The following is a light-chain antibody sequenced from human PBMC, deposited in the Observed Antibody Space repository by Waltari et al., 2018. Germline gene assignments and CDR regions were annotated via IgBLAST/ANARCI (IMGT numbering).Light chain of an antibody. CDR3: LQTYVSPYT. Sequence: DIVMTQSPDSLGVSLGERATIHCKSSQRVLYSSNNKNYLSWYQQKPGQPPKMIIYCASTRESGVPDRFSGSGSGTDFTLTISSLQAEDVAVYYCLQTYVSPYTFGQGTNLEI. J-gene: IGKJ2*01. V-gene: IGKV4-1*01. CDR2: CAS. CDR1: QRVLYSSNNKNY.